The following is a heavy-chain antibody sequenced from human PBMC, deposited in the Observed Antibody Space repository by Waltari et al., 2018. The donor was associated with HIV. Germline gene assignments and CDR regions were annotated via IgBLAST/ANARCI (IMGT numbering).Heavy chain of an antibody. CDR2: LSSRTFV. CDR3: ARLGSGTYFSTRIDY. Sequence: QVQLKESGPGLVKPSETLSLTCTISGDSISTSSFYWGWIRQPPGTGLEWIGSLSSRTFVYYNPSLKSRVSISEDTSKNIISLTLRSVTAADAAVYFCARLGSGTYFSTRIDYWGQGIVVTVSS. CDR1: GDSISTSSFY. D-gene: IGHD3-10*01. J-gene: IGHJ4*02. V-gene: IGHV4-39*01.